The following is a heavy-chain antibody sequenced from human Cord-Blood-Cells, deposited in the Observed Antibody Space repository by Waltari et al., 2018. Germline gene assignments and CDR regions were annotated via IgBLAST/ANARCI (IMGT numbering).Heavy chain of an antibody. J-gene: IGHJ3*02. D-gene: IGHD3-22*01. CDR2: INHSGST. CDR3: ARTLYDSSGYYSDAFDI. Sequence: QVQLQQWGAGRLKPSETLSLTCAVYGGSFSGYSWSWFRQPPGKGLEWIGEINHSGSTNYSPSLQSRVTISVDTSKNQFSRKLSSVTAADTAVDYCARTLYDSSGYYSDAFDIWGQGTMVTVSS. CDR1: GGSFSGYS. V-gene: IGHV4-34*01.